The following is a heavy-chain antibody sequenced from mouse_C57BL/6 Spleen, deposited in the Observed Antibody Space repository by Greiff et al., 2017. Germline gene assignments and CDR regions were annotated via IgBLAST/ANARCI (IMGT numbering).Heavy chain of an antibody. CDR2: INPGSGGT. V-gene: IGHV1-54*01. J-gene: IGHJ2*01. D-gene: IGHD4-1*01. CDR1: GYAFTNYL. CDR3: ARRGLGVDY. Sequence: VKLMESGAELVRPGTSVKVSCKASGYAFTNYLIEWVKQRPGQGLEWIGVINPGSGGTNYNEKFKGKATLTADKSSSTAYMQLSSLTSEDSAVYFCARRGLGVDYWGQGTTLTVSS.